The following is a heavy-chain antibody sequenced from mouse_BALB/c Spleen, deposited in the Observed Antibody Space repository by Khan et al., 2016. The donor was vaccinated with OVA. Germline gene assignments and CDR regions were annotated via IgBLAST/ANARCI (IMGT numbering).Heavy chain of an antibody. CDR2: IDHANGIT. Sequence: VQLQQSGAELVKPGASVKLSCTASGFNIKDTYMHWVKQRPEQGLEWIGRIDHANGITKYHPKFQGKTTITADTSTHTDYLQPRSPTPDDTANYYGAKINQWGQGTTLTVAA. CDR3: AKINQ. V-gene: IGHV14-3*02. J-gene: IGHJ2*01. CDR1: GFNIKDTY.